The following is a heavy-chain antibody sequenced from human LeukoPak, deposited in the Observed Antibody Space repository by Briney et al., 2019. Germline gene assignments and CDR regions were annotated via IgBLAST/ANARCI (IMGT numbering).Heavy chain of an antibody. CDR1: GGSFSGYY. J-gene: IGHJ5*02. Sequence: SEILSLTCAVYGGSFSGYYWSWIRQPPGKGLEWIGEINHSGSTNYNPSLKSRVTISVDTSKKHFSLKLSSVTAADTAVYYCARGLILWFGELSYNWFDPWGQGTLVTVPS. CDR3: ARGLILWFGELSYNWFDP. CDR2: INHSGST. V-gene: IGHV4-34*01. D-gene: IGHD3-10*01.